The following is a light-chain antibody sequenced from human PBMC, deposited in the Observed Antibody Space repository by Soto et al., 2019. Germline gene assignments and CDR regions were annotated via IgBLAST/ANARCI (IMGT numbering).Light chain of an antibody. Sequence: QSALTQPASVSGSPGQSITFSCTGSSDDIGNFNLVSWYQQYPGKAPKLILYEVNKRPLGVSDRFSGAKYGNTASLTLSGLQAEDEADYHCCSYAGSRWVFGGGTKVTVL. V-gene: IGLV2-23*02. J-gene: IGLJ3*02. CDR2: EVN. CDR3: CSYAGSRWV. CDR1: SDDIGNFNL.